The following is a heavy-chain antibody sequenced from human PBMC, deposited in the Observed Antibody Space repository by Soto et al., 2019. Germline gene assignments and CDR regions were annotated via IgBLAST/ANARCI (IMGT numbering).Heavy chain of an antibody. CDR3: ARRLQDCSGGFCGDCIHV. D-gene: IGHD2-15*01. J-gene: IGHJ6*02. CDR2: LYYTGST. CDR1: GGSISSSSYY. V-gene: IGHV4-61*05. Sequence: SETLSLTCTVSGGSISSSSYYWSWIRQSPGKGLEWIGYLYYTGSTNYNPSLKSRVTISVDTSKNQFSLKLSSVTAADTAVYYCARRLQDCSGGFCGDCIHVWGQGNTVTVSS.